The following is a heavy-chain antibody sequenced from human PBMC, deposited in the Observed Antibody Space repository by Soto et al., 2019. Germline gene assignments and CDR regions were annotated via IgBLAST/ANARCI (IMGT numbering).Heavy chain of an antibody. CDR1: GDSVASVSDY. Sequence: PSETLSLTCTVSGDSVASVSDYWSWIRQPPGKGLEWIGYIYYSGSADYNPSLGSRVTISIDTSKNQFSLKLTPVTAADTAVYYCARGVGFGYYYYHMDLWGQGTTVT. D-gene: IGHD3-10*01. CDR2: IYYSGSA. V-gene: IGHV4-61*01. J-gene: IGHJ6*02. CDR3: ARGVGFGYYYYHMDL.